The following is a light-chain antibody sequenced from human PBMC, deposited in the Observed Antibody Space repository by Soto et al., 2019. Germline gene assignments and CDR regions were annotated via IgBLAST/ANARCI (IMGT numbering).Light chain of an antibody. V-gene: IGLV1-40*01. Sequence: QSALTQPLSVSGAPGQRVTISCTGSSSNIGAGHDVHWYQQLPGTAPKLLIYGNGNRPSGVPERFSGSKSGTSASLAITGLQAEDEADYYCQSYDSSLSGSEVFGTGTKVTV. CDR3: QSYDSSLSGSEV. CDR2: GNG. J-gene: IGLJ1*01. CDR1: SSNIGAGHD.